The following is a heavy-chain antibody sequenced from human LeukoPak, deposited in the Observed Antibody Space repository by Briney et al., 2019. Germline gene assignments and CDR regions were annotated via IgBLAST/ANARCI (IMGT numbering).Heavy chain of an antibody. CDR1: GGTFTSYA. Sequence: ASVKVSCKASGGTFTSYAISWVRQAPGQGLEWMGRIIPVLGIPTYAQNFQGRLTITADKSTSTAYMELSSLRSEDTAIYYCARDWEGYCDSTSCPAFDSWGQGTLVTVSS. D-gene: IGHD2-2*01. J-gene: IGHJ4*02. CDR2: IIPVLGIP. CDR3: ARDWEGYCDSTSCPAFDS. V-gene: IGHV1-69*04.